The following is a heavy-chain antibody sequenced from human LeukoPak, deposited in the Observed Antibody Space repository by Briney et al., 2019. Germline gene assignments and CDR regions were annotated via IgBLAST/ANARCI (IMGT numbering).Heavy chain of an antibody. CDR1: GFTFSSYG. V-gene: IGHV3-30*02. CDR2: IRYDGSNK. D-gene: IGHD1-26*01. Sequence: GGSLRLSCAASGFTFSSYGMHWVRQAPGKGLEWVAFIRYDGSNKYYADSVKGRFTISRGNSKNTLYLQMNSLRAEDTAVYYCARDKVVGPTRIDYWGQGTLVTVSS. J-gene: IGHJ4*02. CDR3: ARDKVVGPTRIDY.